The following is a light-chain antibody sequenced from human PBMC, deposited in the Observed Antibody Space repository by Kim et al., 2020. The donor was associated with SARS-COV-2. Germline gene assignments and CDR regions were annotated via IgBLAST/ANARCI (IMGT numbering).Light chain of an antibody. Sequence: ASLGDRLTITCRATQGISNYLAWYQQKPGKVPKLLIYAASALQSGVPSRFSVSGSGTDFTLTISSLRPKNVATYYCQKYNSAPWTFGQGTKVDIK. CDR1: QGISNY. CDR3: QKYNSAPWT. J-gene: IGKJ1*01. V-gene: IGKV1-27*01. CDR2: AAS.